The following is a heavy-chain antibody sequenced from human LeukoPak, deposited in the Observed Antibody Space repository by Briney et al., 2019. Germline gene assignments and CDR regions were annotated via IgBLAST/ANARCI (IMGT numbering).Heavy chain of an antibody. V-gene: IGHV5-51*01. D-gene: IGHD5-12*01. Sequence: GESLKISCKGSGYSFTSYWIGWVRQMPGKGLEWMGIIYPGDSDTRYSPSFQGQVTISADKSISTAYLQWSSLKASDTAMYYRARHLGYSGYDSWFDPWGQGTLVTVSS. J-gene: IGHJ5*02. CDR1: GYSFTSYW. CDR2: IYPGDSDT. CDR3: ARHLGYSGYDSWFDP.